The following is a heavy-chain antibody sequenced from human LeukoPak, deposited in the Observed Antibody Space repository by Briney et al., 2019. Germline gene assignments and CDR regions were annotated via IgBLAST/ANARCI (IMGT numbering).Heavy chain of an antibody. Sequence: ASVKVSCKASGYTFTSYGISWVRQAPGQGLEWMGWISAYNGNTNYAQKLQGRVTMTTDTSTSTAYMELRSLRSDDTAVYYCARVATMIVVVSTETTHSDYWGQGTLVTVSS. V-gene: IGHV1-18*01. D-gene: IGHD3-22*01. CDR3: ARVATMIVVVSTETTHSDY. CDR2: ISAYNGNT. CDR1: GYTFTSYG. J-gene: IGHJ4*02.